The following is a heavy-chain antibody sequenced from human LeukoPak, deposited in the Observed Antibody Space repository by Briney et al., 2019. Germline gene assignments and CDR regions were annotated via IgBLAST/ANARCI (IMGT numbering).Heavy chain of an antibody. D-gene: IGHD6-19*01. J-gene: IGHJ4*02. CDR2: ISFSGGV. CDR1: GGSFSGNS. CDR3: ARHHGAVAVPYYFDY. V-gene: IGHV4-34*01. Sequence: SETLSLTCAVSGGSFSGNSWSWIRQSPGKGLEWIGEISFSGGVTYNPSLKSRVSISVDTSKNQFSLKVTSVTAADTAVYYCARHHGAVAVPYYFDYWGQGTLVTVSS.